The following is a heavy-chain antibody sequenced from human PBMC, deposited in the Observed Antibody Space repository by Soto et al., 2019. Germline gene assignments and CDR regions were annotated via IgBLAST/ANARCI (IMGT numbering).Heavy chain of an antibody. CDR2: INSDGSST. D-gene: IGHD5-18*01. CDR3: AREGRIQLRRGFDP. J-gene: IGHJ5*02. Sequence: EVQLVESGGGLAQPGGSLRLSCAASGFTFSSYWMHWVRQAPGKGLVWVSRINSDGSSTSYADSVKGRFTISRDNAKNTLYLQMNSLRAEDTAVYYCAREGRIQLRRGFDPWGQGTLVTVSS. V-gene: IGHV3-74*01. CDR1: GFTFSSYW.